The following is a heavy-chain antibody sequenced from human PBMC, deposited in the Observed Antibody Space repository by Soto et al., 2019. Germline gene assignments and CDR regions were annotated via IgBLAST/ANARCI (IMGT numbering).Heavy chain of an antibody. V-gene: IGHV4-38-2*01. CDR1: GYSISSGYY. CDR2: IYHSGST. CDR3: ARGHSGPMVGYYYYGMDV. Sequence: SETLSLTCAVSGYSISSGYYWGWIRQPPGKGLEWIGSIYHSGSTYYNPSLKSRVTISVETSKNQFSLKLSSVTAADTAVYYCARGHSGPMVGYYYYGMDVWGQGTTVTVSS. D-gene: IGHD2-15*01. J-gene: IGHJ6*02.